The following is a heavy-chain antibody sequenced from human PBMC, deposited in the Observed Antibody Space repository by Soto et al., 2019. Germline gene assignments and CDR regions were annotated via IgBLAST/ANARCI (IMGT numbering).Heavy chain of an antibody. J-gene: IGHJ6*02. V-gene: IGHV1-2*06. CDR1: GYSLSDYH. CDR3: ARESDFRDYRGFYFYAIDV. Sequence: QVKLVQSGAEVKRPGASVKVSCKASGYSLSDYHIHWVRQAPGQGLEWMGRINPNTGDTDYAQNFEGSVTMTRDTSISTAYMELNRLRSDDTAVYYCARESDFRDYRGFYFYAIDVWGQGTTVTVSS. D-gene: IGHD4-17*01. CDR2: INPNTGDT.